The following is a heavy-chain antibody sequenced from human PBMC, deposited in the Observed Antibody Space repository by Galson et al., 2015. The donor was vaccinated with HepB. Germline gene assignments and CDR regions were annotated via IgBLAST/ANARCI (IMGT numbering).Heavy chain of an antibody. D-gene: IGHD4-11*01. CDR2: IYYSGST. V-gene: IGHV4-59*01. J-gene: IGHJ3*02. CDR3: ARAPRVTTRSDAFDI. Sequence: ETLSLTCTVSGGSISSYYWSWIRQPPGKGLEWIGYIYYSGSTNYNPSLKSRVTISVDTSKNQFSLKLSSVTAADTAVYYCARAPRVTTRSDAFDIWGQGTMVTVSS. CDR1: GGSISSYY.